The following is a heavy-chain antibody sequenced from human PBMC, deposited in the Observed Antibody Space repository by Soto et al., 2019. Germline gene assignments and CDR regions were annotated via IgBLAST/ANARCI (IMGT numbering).Heavy chain of an antibody. CDR2: IYPGDSGT. Sequence: EVQVVQSGAEVKKSGESLKISCQGSGYIFSSYYIAWVRQLPGKGLEWMGIIYPGDSGTRYSPSFQGQVTISADRSTNTAYLQWSSLKASDTAMYYCARLCRSTNWFEDLWGQGTLVTVSS. V-gene: IGHV5-51*01. J-gene: IGHJ5*02. CDR1: GYIFSSYY. CDR3: ARLCRSTNWFEDL. D-gene: IGHD6-13*01.